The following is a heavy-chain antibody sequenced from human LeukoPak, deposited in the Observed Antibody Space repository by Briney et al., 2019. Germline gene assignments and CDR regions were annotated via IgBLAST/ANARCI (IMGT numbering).Heavy chain of an antibody. CDR3: ALQSGSYYNARPIDY. CDR2: ISGSGGST. Sequence: GRSLRLSCAASGFTFSSYAMSWVRQAPGKGLEWVSAISGSGGSTYYADSVKGRFTISRDNSKNTLYLQMNSLRAEDTAVYYCALQSGSYYNARPIDYWGQGTLVTVSS. CDR1: GFTFSSYA. J-gene: IGHJ4*02. D-gene: IGHD1-26*01. V-gene: IGHV3-23*01.